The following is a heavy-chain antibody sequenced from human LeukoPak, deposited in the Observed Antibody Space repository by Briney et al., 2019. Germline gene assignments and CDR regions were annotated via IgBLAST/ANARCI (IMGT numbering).Heavy chain of an antibody. CDR1: GFTFSSYW. D-gene: IGHD6-19*01. V-gene: IGHV3-7*04. J-gene: IGHJ4*02. Sequence: GGSLRLSCSASGFTFSSYWLTWVRQAPGKGLEWVANVKEDGSEKYYVDSVKGRFTISRDNAKKSLYLQMNSLRAEDTAVYYCAGEDRYSRGPTEDYWGQGTLVTVSS. CDR3: AGEDRYSRGPTEDY. CDR2: VKEDGSEK.